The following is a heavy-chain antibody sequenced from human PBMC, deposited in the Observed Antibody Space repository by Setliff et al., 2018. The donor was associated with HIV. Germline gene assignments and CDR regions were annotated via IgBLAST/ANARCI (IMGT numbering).Heavy chain of an antibody. CDR3: AHSHRHYHSSGYGRPFDV. CDR2: IYWDDDK. D-gene: IGHD3-22*01. J-gene: IGHJ3*01. CDR1: GFSLTTVGG. Sequence: SGPTLVNPTQTLTLTCTFSGFSLTTVGGVGWIRQPPGKALEWLALIYWDDDKRYSPSLNSRLTITKDTSKNQVVLTMTNIDPVDTATYHCAHSHRHYHSSGYGRPFDVWGQGTMVTVSS. V-gene: IGHV2-5*02.